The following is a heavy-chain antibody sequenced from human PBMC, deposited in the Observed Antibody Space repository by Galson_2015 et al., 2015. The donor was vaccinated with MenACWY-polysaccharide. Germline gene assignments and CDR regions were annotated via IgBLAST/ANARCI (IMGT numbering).Heavy chain of an antibody. Sequence: SLRLSCAASGSRFSNSGMHWVRQAPGKGLEWVAVIQYDGSNKVYADSVKGRFTISRDNSKNTVFLEMNTLGVEDTAVYYCAREGGRIVFRAFDIWGQGTMVTVSS. CDR1: GSRFSNSG. CDR3: AREGGRIVFRAFDI. CDR2: IQYDGSNK. J-gene: IGHJ3*02. V-gene: IGHV3-33*01. D-gene: IGHD2-15*01.